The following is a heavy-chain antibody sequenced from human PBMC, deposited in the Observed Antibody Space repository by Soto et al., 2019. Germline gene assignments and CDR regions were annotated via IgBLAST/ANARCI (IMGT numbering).Heavy chain of an antibody. D-gene: IGHD5-18*01. CDR2: IKEDGSEK. V-gene: IGHV3-7*01. J-gene: IGHJ4*02. CDR3: ARDRGYSCFDY. Sequence: LRRSCAASGFTFSSSWMNWVRQAPGKGLEWVAGIKEDGSEKYYVDFVKGRFTISRDNAENSLYLQMNGLRAEDTAVYYCARDRGYSCFDYWGLGTLVTVSS. CDR1: GFTFSSSW.